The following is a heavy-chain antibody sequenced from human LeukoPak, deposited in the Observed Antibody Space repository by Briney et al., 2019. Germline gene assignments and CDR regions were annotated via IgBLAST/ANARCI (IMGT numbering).Heavy chain of an antibody. CDR2: IAYDGSHK. J-gene: IGHJ4*02. Sequence: GGSLRLSCAASGFIFSTYGLHWVRQAPGKGLEWVAVIAYDGSHKYYADSVKGRITISRDNSKNTLYLQMNSLRAEDTALYYCARSPYCTIGSCYVDYWGQGTLVTVSS. CDR1: GFIFSTYG. CDR3: ARSPYCTIGSCYVDY. V-gene: IGHV3-30*03. D-gene: IGHD2-8*01.